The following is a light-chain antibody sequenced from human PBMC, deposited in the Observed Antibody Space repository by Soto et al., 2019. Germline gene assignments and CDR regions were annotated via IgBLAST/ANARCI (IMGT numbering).Light chain of an antibody. CDR1: QSISGY. CDR3: LQTYSTPGT. Sequence: DIQMTQSPSSLSASVGDRVTITCRASQSISGYLNWYQQKPGRAPNLLIYTAFSLQSGVPSRFSGSASGTDFTLTISSLQPEDFATYYCLQTYSTPGTFGQGTRLEI. J-gene: IGKJ5*01. CDR2: TAF. V-gene: IGKV1-39*01.